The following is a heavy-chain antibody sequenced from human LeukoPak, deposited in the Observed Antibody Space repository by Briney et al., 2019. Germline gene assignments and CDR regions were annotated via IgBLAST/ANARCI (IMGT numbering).Heavy chain of an antibody. J-gene: IGHJ4*02. CDR1: GFNSINDI. CDR2: ISSSSSYI. Sequence: SLSPSRAPSGFNSINDIKNTIHHAPGTNLEPASSISSSSSYIYYADSVRGRFTISRDNAKNSLYLQMNSLRAEDTAVYYCARISRITYSSSWYVDYWGQGTLVTVSS. CDR3: ARISRITYSSSWYVDY. D-gene: IGHD6-13*01. V-gene: IGHV3-21*01.